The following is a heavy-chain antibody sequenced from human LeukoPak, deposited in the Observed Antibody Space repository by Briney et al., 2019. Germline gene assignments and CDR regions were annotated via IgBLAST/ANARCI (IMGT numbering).Heavy chain of an antibody. J-gene: IGHJ5*02. V-gene: IGHV1-46*01. D-gene: IGHD4-11*01. CDR3: ARDNRPQDYSNYGGIWFDP. Sequence: ASVKVSCKASGYTFTSYYMHWVRQAPGQGLEWMGIINPSGGSTSYAQKFQGRVTMTRDMSTSTVHMELSSLRSEDTAVYCCARDNRPQDYSNYGGIWFDPWGQGTLVTVSS. CDR1: GYTFTSYY. CDR2: INPSGGST.